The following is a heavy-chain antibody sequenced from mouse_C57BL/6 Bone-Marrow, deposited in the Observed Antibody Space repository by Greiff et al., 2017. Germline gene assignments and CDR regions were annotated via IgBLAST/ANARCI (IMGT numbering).Heavy chain of an antibody. Sequence: QVQLQQSGAELVKPGASVKLSCKASGYIFTEYTIHWVKQRSGQGLEWIGWFYPGSGSIKYNERFKDKATLTADKSSNTFYMELSRLTSEDSAVYFCARHERYYEYEGYFDYWGQGTTLTGSS. D-gene: IGHD2-4*01. V-gene: IGHV1-62-2*01. CDR1: GYIFTEYT. J-gene: IGHJ2*01. CDR2: FYPGSGSI. CDR3: ARHERYYEYEGYFDY.